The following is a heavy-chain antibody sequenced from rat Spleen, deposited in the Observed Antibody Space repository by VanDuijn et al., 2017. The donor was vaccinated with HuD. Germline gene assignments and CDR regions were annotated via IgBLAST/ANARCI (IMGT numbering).Heavy chain of an antibody. J-gene: IGHJ4*01. V-gene: IGHV5-58*01. CDR3: VKEDA. Sequence: EVQLVETGGGLVQPGRSLHLSCVASGFTFSRYWMYWIRQAPKKGLEWVASISYEGSTTYYGDSVKGRFTISRDNAENTVYLQMNSLRSEDTATYYCVKEDAWGQGASVTVSS. CDR2: ISYEGSTT. CDR1: GFTFSRYW.